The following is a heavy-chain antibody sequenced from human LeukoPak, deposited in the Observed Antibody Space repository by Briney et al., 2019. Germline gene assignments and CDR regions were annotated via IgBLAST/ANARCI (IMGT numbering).Heavy chain of an antibody. CDR3: AKQASDYCGGDCYPDY. Sequence: PGGSLRLSCAASGFTFSSYAMSWVRQAPGKGLEWVSAISGSGGSTYYADSVKGRFTISRDNSKNTLYLQMNSLRAEDTAVYYCAKQASDYCGGDCYPDYWGQGTLVTVSS. CDR1: GFTFSSYA. CDR2: ISGSGGST. J-gene: IGHJ4*02. D-gene: IGHD2-21*02. V-gene: IGHV3-23*01.